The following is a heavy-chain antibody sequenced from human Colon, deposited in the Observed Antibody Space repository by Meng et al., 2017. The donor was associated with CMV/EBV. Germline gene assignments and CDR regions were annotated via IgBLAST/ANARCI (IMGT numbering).Heavy chain of an antibody. D-gene: IGHD3-16*01. Sequence: GESLKISCATSGFIFDCYAMHWVRQAPGKGLEWLAMKSADGSQEKHADSVQGRFIISRVNSEKSVFLQMYSVRSDDTAVYYCGRDRLGGFDYWGQGTLVTVSS. CDR3: GRDRLGGFDY. CDR1: GFIFDCYA. V-gene: IGHV3-30*04. J-gene: IGHJ4*02. CDR2: KSADGSQE.